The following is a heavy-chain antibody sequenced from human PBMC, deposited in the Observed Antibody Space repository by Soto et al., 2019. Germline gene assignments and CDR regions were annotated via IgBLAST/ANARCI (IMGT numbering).Heavy chain of an antibody. CDR2: ISGSGGST. Sequence: GGSLRLSCAASGFTFSSYAMSWVRQAPGKGLEWVSAISGSGGSTYYADSVKGRFTISRDNSKNTLYLQMNSLRAEDTAVYYCSKPGYCNSTSCPPYDYYYGMDVWGQGTTVTVSS. D-gene: IGHD2-2*01. CDR3: SKPGYCNSTSCPPYDYYYGMDV. CDR1: GFTFSSYA. J-gene: IGHJ6*02. V-gene: IGHV3-23*01.